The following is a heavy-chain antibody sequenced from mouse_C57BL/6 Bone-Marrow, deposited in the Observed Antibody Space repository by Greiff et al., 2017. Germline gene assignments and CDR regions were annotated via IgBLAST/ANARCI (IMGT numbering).Heavy chain of an antibody. Sequence: QVQLQQPGAELVMPGASVKLSCKASGYTFTSYWMHWVKQRPGQGLAWIGEIDPSDSYTNYNQKFKGKSTLTVDKSSSTAYMQLSSLTSEDSAVYYCARTTTVVAGDYWGQGTTLTVSS. V-gene: IGHV1-69*01. CDR3: ARTTTVVAGDY. CDR2: IDPSDSYT. D-gene: IGHD1-1*01. CDR1: GYTFTSYW. J-gene: IGHJ2*01.